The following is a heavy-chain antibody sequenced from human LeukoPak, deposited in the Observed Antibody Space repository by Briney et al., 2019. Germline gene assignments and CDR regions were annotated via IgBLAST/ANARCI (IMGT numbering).Heavy chain of an antibody. Sequence: GSLRLSCAASGFTVSSNYMSWVRQPPGKGLEWIGEIYHSGSTNYNPSLKSRVTISVDKSKNQFSLKLSSVTAADTAVYYCARGARYGNYGMDVWGQGTTVTVSS. V-gene: IGHV4-4*02. CDR2: IYHSGST. CDR1: GFTVSSNY. CDR3: ARGARYGNYGMDV. D-gene: IGHD5-18*01. J-gene: IGHJ6*02.